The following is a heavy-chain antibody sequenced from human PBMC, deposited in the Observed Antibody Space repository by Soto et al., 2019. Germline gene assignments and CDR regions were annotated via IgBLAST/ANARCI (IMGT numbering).Heavy chain of an antibody. CDR3: ATSYPNYYDTNPHDY. Sequence: PGGSLRLSCAASGFTFSSYGMHWVRQAPGKGLEWVAVISYDGSNKYYADSVKGRFTISRDNSKNTLYLQMNSLRAEDTAVYYCATSYPNYYDTNPHDYWGQGTLVTVSS. J-gene: IGHJ4*02. CDR2: ISYDGSNK. V-gene: IGHV3-30*03. D-gene: IGHD3-22*01. CDR1: GFTFSSYG.